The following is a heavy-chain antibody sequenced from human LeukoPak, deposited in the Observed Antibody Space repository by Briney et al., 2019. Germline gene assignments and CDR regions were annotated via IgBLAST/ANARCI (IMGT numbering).Heavy chain of an antibody. V-gene: IGHV4-39*01. CDR2: IYYSGST. CDR1: GGSISSSSYY. Sequence: SEILSLTCTVSGGSISSSSYYWGWIRQPPGKGLEWIGSIYYSGSTYYNPSLKSRVTISVDTSKNQFSLKLSSVTAADTAVYYCARLVRTGYDILTALDYWGQGTLVTVSS. D-gene: IGHD3-9*01. J-gene: IGHJ4*02. CDR3: ARLVRTGYDILTALDY.